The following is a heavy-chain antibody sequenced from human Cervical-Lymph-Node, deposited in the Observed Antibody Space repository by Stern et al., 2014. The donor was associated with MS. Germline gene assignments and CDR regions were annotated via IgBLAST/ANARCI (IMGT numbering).Heavy chain of an antibody. CDR1: GDTFSSYA. CDR2: ITPVFGTT. V-gene: IGHV1-69*06. D-gene: IGHD1-26*01. CDR3: ARGGGLVGYFDY. J-gene: IGHJ4*02. Sequence: QMQLVQSGAEGKKPGSSVKVSCKASGDTFSSYAINWVRQVPGQGLEWMGVITPVFGTTNYAQKFQGRVTITADKSTNTAYMELMTLRSEDTAVYYCARGGGLVGYFDYWGQGTLVSVSS.